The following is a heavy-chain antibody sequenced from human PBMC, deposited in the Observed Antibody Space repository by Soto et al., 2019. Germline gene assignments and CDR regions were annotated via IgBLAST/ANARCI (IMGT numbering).Heavy chain of an antibody. V-gene: IGHV4-34*01. CDR2: INHSGST. CDR3: ARWAVVVPAIDY. CDR1: GGSFSGYY. D-gene: IGHD2-2*01. J-gene: IGHJ4*02. Sequence: SETLSLTCAVYGGSFSGYYWSWIRQPPGKGLEWIGEINHSGSTNYNPSLKSRVTISVDTSKNQFSLKLSSVTAADTAVYYCARWAVVVPAIDYWGQGTLVTVSS.